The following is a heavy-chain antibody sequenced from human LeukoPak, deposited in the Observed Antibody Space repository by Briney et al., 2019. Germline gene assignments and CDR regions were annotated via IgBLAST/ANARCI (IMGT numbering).Heavy chain of an antibody. J-gene: IGHJ4*02. D-gene: IGHD2-2*01. CDR1: GGSFSGYY. CDR2: INHSGST. CDR3: ASLDCSSTSCYHFDY. Sequence: SETLSLTCAVYGGSFSGYYWSWIRQPPGKGLEWIGEINHSGSTNYNPSLKSRVTISVDTSKNQFSLKLSSVTAADTAVYCCASLDCSSTSCYHFDYWGQGTLVTVSS. V-gene: IGHV4-34*01.